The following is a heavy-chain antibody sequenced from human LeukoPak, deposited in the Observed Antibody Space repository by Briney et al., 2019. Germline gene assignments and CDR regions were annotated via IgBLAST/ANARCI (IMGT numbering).Heavy chain of an antibody. V-gene: IGHV1-2*02. CDR1: GYTFTGYY. CDR3: ARSKGYSSSWYFDY. CDR2: VNPNSGGT. J-gene: IGHJ4*02. D-gene: IGHD6-13*01. Sequence: ASVKVSCKASGYTFTGYYMHWVRQAPGQGLEWMGWVNPNSGGTNYAQKFQGRVTMTRDTSISTASMELSRLRSDDTAVYYCARSKGYSSSWYFDYWGQGTLVTVSS.